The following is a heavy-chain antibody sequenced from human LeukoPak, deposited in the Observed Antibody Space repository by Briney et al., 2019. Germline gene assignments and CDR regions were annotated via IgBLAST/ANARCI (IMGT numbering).Heavy chain of an antibody. CDR1: GFTLSNFW. Sequence: GGSLRLSCAASGFTLSNFWMHWVRQAPGQGLVWVSRINSDGTSTNYADSVKGRLTISRDNTKNTLYLQMNSLTVEDTAVYYCARKTWSRGGDAFDIWGRGTMVTVSS. CDR2: INSDGTST. J-gene: IGHJ3*02. V-gene: IGHV3-74*01. D-gene: IGHD3-10*01. CDR3: ARKTWSRGGDAFDI.